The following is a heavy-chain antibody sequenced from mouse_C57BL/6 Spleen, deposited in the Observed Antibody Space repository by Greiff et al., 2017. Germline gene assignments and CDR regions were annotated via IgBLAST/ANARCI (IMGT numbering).Heavy chain of an antibody. Sequence: DVHLVESGEGLVKPGGSLKLSCAASGFTFSSYAMSWVRQTPEKRLEWVAYISSGGDYIYYAATVKGRFTISRDNARNTLYLQMSSLKSEDTAMYYCTSLTTVVDAWFAYWGQGTLVTVSA. V-gene: IGHV5-9-1*02. J-gene: IGHJ3*01. CDR1: GFTFSSYA. D-gene: IGHD1-1*01. CDR3: TSLTTVVDAWFAY. CDR2: ISSGGDYI.